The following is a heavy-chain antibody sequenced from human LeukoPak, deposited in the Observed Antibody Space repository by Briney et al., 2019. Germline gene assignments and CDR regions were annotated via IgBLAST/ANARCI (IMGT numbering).Heavy chain of an antibody. CDR3: AKDLNWSLVWFGGDVAFDI. CDR2: ISYDGSNK. CDR1: GFTFSSYG. V-gene: IGHV3-30*18. D-gene: IGHD3-10*01. Sequence: GGSLRLSCAASGFTFSSYGMHWVRQAPGKGQEWVAVISYDGSNKYYADSVKGRFTISRDNSKNTLYLQMNSLRAEDTAVYYCAKDLNWSLVWFGGDVAFDIWGQGTMVTVSS. J-gene: IGHJ3*02.